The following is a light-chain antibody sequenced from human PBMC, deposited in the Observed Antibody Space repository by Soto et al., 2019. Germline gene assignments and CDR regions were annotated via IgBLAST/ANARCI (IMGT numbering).Light chain of an antibody. J-gene: IGKJ1*01. CDR2: AAS. CDR3: QQYDNSPGT. Sequence: DIVLTQSPGTLSVSPGERATLSCRASQSVRSAHFAWYQQRPGRAPRLLIYAASTMATGIPDRFSGSGSGTDFSLTISRLEPEAFAVYYCQQYDNSPGTFGPGTKVEIK. V-gene: IGKV3-20*01. CDR1: QSVRSAH.